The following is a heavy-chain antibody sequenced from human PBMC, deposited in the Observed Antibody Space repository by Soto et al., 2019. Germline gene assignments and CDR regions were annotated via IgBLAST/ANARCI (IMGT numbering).Heavy chain of an antibody. D-gene: IGHD6-25*01. Sequence: GGYLRLSCAASGFTFSSYGMHWVRQAPGKGLEWVAVISYDGSDKYYADSVKGRFTIYRDNSKNTLYLQMNSLRAEDTAVYYCAKDPRRRLQPNYLDYSDQWPLGT. J-gene: IGHJ4*02. CDR2: ISYDGSDK. CDR3: AKDPRRRLQPNYLDY. CDR1: GFTFSSYG. V-gene: IGHV3-30*18.